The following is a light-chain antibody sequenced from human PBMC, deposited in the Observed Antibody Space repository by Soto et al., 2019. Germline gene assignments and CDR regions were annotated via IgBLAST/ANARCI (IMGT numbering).Light chain of an antibody. Sequence: QSVLTQPPSASGTPGQRVTISCSGSRSNLGSNPVNWYQQLPGTAPKLLIHSNNQRPSGVPDRFSGFRSGTSASLAISGLQSEDEADYYCAAWDDSLNGPLFGGGTKVTVL. CDR1: RSNLGSNP. CDR3: AAWDDSLNGPL. CDR2: SNN. V-gene: IGLV1-44*01. J-gene: IGLJ2*01.